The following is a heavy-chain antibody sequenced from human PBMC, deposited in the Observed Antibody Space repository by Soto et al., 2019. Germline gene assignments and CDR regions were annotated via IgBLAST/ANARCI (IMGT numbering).Heavy chain of an antibody. Sequence: QVQLQESGPGLVKPSETLSLTCTVSGGSISSYYWSWIRQPPGKGLEWIGYIYYSGRTNYNPSLKSRVTISVDTSKNQFSLKLSSVTAADTAVYYCARASDIAVAGTSPYYFDYWGQGTLVTVSS. D-gene: IGHD6-19*01. J-gene: IGHJ4*02. CDR3: ARASDIAVAGTSPYYFDY. V-gene: IGHV4-59*01. CDR1: GGSISSYY. CDR2: IYYSGRT.